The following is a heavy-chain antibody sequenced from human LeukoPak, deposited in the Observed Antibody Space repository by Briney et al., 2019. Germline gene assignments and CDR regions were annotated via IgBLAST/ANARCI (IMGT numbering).Heavy chain of an antibody. V-gene: IGHV3-73*01. D-gene: IGHD1-26*01. Sequence: GGSLRLSCAASGFTFSGSTMHWVRQASGKGLEWIGRIRSKANNYATAYATSVKGRFTLSRDDSKNTAYLQMNSLKTEDTAVYYCVRGAASGSYYGFDVWGQGATVTVSS. CDR3: VRGAASGSYYGFDV. CDR1: GFTFSGST. CDR2: IRSKANNYAT. J-gene: IGHJ6*02.